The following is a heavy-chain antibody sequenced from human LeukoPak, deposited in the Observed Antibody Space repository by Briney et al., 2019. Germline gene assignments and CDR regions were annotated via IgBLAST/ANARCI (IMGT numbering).Heavy chain of an antibody. CDR1: GFTFSSYG. CDR2: IWYDGSNK. Sequence: GGSLRLSCAASGFTFSSYGMHWVRQAPGEGLEWVAVIWYDGSNKYYADSVKGRFTISRDNSKNTLYLQMNSLRAEDTAVYYCARDRGRWLAPRLDYWGQGTLVTVSS. V-gene: IGHV3-33*01. CDR3: ARDRGRWLAPRLDY. J-gene: IGHJ4*02. D-gene: IGHD6-19*01.